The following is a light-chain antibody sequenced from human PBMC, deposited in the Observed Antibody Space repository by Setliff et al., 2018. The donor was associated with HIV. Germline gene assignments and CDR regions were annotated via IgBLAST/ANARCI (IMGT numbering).Light chain of an antibody. CDR3: SSHTSRTPPYV. CDR2: DVS. V-gene: IGLV2-14*03. Sequence: SVLTQPASVSGSPGQSITISCTGTSSDVGTYYYVSWYQQHPGKAPKLMISDVSNRPSGVSNRFSGSKSGNTASLTIPGLQTEDEADYYCSSHTSRTPPYVFGTGTKVTV. J-gene: IGLJ1*01. CDR1: SSDVGTYYY.